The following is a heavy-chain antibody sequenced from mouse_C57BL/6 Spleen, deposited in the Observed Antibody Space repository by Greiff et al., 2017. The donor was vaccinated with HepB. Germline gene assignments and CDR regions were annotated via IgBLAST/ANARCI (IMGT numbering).Heavy chain of an antibody. Sequence: VKLMESGAELVKPGASVKISCKASGYAFSSYWMNWVKQRPGKGLEWIGQIYPGDGDTNYNGKFKGKATLTADKSSSTAYMQLSSLTSEDSAVCFCARGGADYYAMDYWGQGTSVTVSS. CDR1: GYAFSSYW. J-gene: IGHJ4*01. V-gene: IGHV1-80*01. CDR3: ARGGADYYAMDY. CDR2: IYPGDGDT.